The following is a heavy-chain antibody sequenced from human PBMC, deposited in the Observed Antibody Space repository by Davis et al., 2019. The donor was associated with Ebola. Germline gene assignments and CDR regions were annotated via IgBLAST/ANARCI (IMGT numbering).Heavy chain of an antibody. V-gene: IGHV3-74*03. CDR1: GFTFSSYW. Sequence: PGGSLRLSCAASGFTFSSYWMHWVRHAPGKGLVWVSCINRDGSTTTYADSVKGRFTISRDNAKNSLYLQMNSLRDEDTAVYYCARDIAVTPGYYGMDVWGKGTTVTVSS. CDR3: ARDIAVTPGYYGMDV. J-gene: IGHJ6*04. D-gene: IGHD4-23*01. CDR2: INRDGSTT.